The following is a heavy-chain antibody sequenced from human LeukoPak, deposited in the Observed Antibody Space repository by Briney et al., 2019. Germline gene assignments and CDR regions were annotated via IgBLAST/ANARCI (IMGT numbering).Heavy chain of an antibody. CDR2: INGGGENT. V-gene: IGHV3-23*01. CDR3: ARPRAMTTGVGRYFDL. J-gene: IGHJ2*01. CDR1: GFTFTSYA. D-gene: IGHD1-1*01. Sequence: GGSLRLSCGASGFTFTSYAMSWIRQAPGKGLEWVSAINGGGENTCYGDSVKGRFTISRDNSKNTLYLQMNSLRAEDTATYYCARPRAMTTGVGRYFDLWGRGTLVTVSS.